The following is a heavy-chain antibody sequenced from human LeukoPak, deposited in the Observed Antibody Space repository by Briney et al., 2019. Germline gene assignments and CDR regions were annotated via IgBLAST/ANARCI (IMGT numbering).Heavy chain of an antibody. Sequence: SQTLSLTCTVSGGSVNSTTSYWGWIRQPPGKGLEWIGSIYYSGNTYYNPSLQSRVTISVDMSQNQFSLNLSSVTAADTAVFYCARRGLIVPSAISGFDVWGQGTMVTLSS. CDR3: ARRGLIVPSAISGFDV. J-gene: IGHJ3*01. D-gene: IGHD2-2*01. V-gene: IGHV4-39*01. CDR2: IYYSGNT. CDR1: GGSVNSTTSY.